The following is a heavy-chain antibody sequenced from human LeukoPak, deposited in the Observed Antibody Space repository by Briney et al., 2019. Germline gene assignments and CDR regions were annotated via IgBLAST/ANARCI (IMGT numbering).Heavy chain of an antibody. J-gene: IGHJ4*02. CDR3: ATYYYDSSGYYRSIDY. CDR1: GYTFTSYD. CDR2: IIPIFGTA. Sequence: SVKVSCKASGYTFTSYDINWVRQATGQGLEWMGGIIPIFGTANYAQKFQGRVTITADESTSTAYMELSSLRSEDTAVYYCATYYYDSSGYYRSIDYWGQGTLVTVSS. V-gene: IGHV1-69*13. D-gene: IGHD3-22*01.